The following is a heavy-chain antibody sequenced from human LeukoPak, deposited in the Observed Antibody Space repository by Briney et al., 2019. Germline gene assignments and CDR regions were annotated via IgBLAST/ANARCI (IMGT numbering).Heavy chain of an antibody. J-gene: IGHJ4*02. CDR1: GFTVRNNY. V-gene: IGHV3-53*01. Sequence: GGSLRLSCAASGFTVRNNYMSWVRRAPGKGLEWVSVIYSGGSTHYADSVKGRFTISRDNSKNTLYLQMNSLRAEDTAVYYCARSGVNYYDNSGYYDYWGQGTLVTVSS. D-gene: IGHD3-22*01. CDR3: ARSGVNYYDNSGYYDY. CDR2: IYSGGST.